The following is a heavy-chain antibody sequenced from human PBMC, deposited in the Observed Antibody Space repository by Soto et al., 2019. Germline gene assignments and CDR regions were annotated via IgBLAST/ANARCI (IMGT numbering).Heavy chain of an antibody. J-gene: IGHJ4*02. V-gene: IGHV4-39*01. Sequence: QLQLQESGPGLVKPSETLSLTCTVSGGSISSSSYYWGWIRQPPGKGLEWIGSIYYSGSTYYNPSLKSRVTISVDTSKNQFSLKLSSVTAADTAVYYCARHRRGYSYDFGWGQGTLVTVSS. D-gene: IGHD5-18*01. CDR3: ARHRRGYSYDFG. CDR2: IYYSGST. CDR1: GGSISSSSYY.